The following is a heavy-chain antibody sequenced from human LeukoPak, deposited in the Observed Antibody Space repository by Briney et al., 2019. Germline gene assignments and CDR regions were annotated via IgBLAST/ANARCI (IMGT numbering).Heavy chain of an antibody. CDR3: ARDSLGRKIPHQLPGYYFDY. J-gene: IGHJ4*02. D-gene: IGHD2-2*01. CDR1: GYTFTSYG. Sequence: ASVKVSCKASGYTFTSYGISWVRQAPGQGLEWMGWISAYNGNTNYAQKLQGRVTMTTDTSTSTAYMELRSLRSDDTAVYYCARDSLGRKIPHQLPGYYFDYWGQGTLVTVSS. CDR2: ISAYNGNT. V-gene: IGHV1-18*01.